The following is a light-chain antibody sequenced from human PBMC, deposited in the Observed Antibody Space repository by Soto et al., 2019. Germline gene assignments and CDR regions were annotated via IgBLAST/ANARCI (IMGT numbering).Light chain of an antibody. J-gene: IGKJ4*01. CDR3: QQYSKWPPP. Sequence: EIVMKQSPAPLSVSPGERATVSCRASESVNNNLAWYQHKPGQPPRLLIYFASTRATGIPARFSGSGSATEFSLTISRLQAKDFAVYYFQQYSKWPPPFVRGNKVE. V-gene: IGKV3-15*01. CDR2: FAS. CDR1: ESVNNN.